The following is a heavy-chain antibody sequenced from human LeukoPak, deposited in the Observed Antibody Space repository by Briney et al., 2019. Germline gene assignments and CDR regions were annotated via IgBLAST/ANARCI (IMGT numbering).Heavy chain of an antibody. D-gene: IGHD4-17*01. CDR2: MNPNSGNT. Sequence: ASAKVSCKASGYTFTSYDINWVRQATGQGLEWMGWMNPNSGNTGCAQKFQGRVTMTRNTSISTAYMELSSLRSEDTAVYYCARVEDYGDFADYWGQGTLVTVSS. J-gene: IGHJ4*02. V-gene: IGHV1-8*01. CDR1: GYTFTSYD. CDR3: ARVEDYGDFADY.